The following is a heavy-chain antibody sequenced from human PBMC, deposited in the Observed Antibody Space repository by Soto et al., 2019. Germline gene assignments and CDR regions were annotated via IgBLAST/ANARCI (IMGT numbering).Heavy chain of an antibody. CDR2: ISYDGSDK. V-gene: IGHV3-30-3*01. CDR1: GLTFSSYA. J-gene: IGHJ4*02. Sequence: QVQLVESGGGVVQPGRSLRLSCAASGLTFSSYAMHWVRQAPDKGLEWVAVISYDGSDKYYADSVKGRFTISRDNSKNTLDLQVNSLRAEDTAVYYCAVDSLANLDYWGQGTLVTVSS. CDR3: AVDSLANLDY. D-gene: IGHD3-3*01.